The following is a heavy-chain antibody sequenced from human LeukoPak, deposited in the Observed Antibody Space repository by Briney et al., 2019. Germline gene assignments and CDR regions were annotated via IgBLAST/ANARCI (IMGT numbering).Heavy chain of an antibody. Sequence: WASVKVSCKASVYTFTGYYMHWVRQAPGQGLEWVGRINPNSGGTNYAQKSQGRVTMTRDTSISTDYMELSRLRSDETAVYYWAAPGRGGFEYWGQGTLVTVSS. CDR2: INPNSGGT. CDR1: VYTFTGYY. D-gene: IGHD5-24*01. J-gene: IGHJ4*02. V-gene: IGHV1-2*06. CDR3: AAPGRGGFEY.